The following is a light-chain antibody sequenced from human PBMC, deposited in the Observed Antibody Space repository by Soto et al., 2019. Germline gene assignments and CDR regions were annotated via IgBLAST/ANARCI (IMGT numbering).Light chain of an antibody. CDR3: QQYNHYYT. CDR1: QGIRDA. V-gene: IGKV1-6*01. CDR2: DAS. J-gene: IGKJ2*01. Sequence: AIQMTQSPSSLSASVGDRVTITCRASQGIRDALGWYQQKPGKAPKLLIYDASSLQGGVPSRFSGSGSGSLFTLTISSLQPDDFATYYCQQYNHYYTFGQGTKVDIK.